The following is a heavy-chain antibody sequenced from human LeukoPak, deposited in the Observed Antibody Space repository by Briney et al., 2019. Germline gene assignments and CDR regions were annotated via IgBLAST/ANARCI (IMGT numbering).Heavy chain of an antibody. CDR2: INHSGST. CDR3: ARLGYCSSTTCYRYRFDS. CDR1: GGSFTGYY. D-gene: IGHD2-2*02. V-gene: IGHV4-34*01. Sequence: SETLSLTCAVDGGSFTGYYWSWIRQPPGKGLEWIGEINHSGSTNYNPSLKSRVTILVDTSKNQFSLKPSSVTAADTAVYYCARLGYCSSTTCYRYRFDSWGQGTLVTVSS. J-gene: IGHJ4*02.